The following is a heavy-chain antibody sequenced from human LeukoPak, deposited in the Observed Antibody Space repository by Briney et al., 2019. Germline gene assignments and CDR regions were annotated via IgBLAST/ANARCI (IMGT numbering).Heavy chain of an antibody. CDR3: ARNRGDPSYFDY. J-gene: IGHJ4*02. Sequence: PGGSLRLSCAASGFTFNGYSMNWVRQAPGKGLEWVSSISTSSSYIYYADSVKGRFTISRNNPKDSLYLQMNSLRAEDTAAYYCARNRGDPSYFDYWGQGTLVTVSS. CDR2: ISTSSSYI. CDR1: GFTFNGYS. V-gene: IGHV3-21*01. D-gene: IGHD4-17*01.